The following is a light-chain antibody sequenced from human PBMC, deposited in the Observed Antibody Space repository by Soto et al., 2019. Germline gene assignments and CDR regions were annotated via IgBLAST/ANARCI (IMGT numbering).Light chain of an antibody. CDR2: DAS. CDR3: QKFSSDPLT. Sequence: EFVLTQSPGTLSLSPGERATLSCRASQTVRNNYLAWYQQKPGQAPRLLIYDASSRATGIPDRFSGGGSGTDFTLTISRLEPEDFAVYYCQKFSSDPLTFGGG. V-gene: IGKV3-20*01. CDR1: QTVRNNY. J-gene: IGKJ4*01.